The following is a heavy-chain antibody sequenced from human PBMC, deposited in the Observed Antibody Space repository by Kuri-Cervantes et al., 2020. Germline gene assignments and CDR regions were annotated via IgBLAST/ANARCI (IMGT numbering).Heavy chain of an antibody. Sequence: GESLKISCAASGFTFSRYVIHWVRQAPGKGLEWVAVVSSDGIDKYYADSVGGRFIVSRDNSKNTMYLQMNSLRTEDTAVYYCAKCEGGYRPDYWGQGTLVTVSS. V-gene: IGHV3-30-3*02. J-gene: IGHJ4*02. CDR3: AKCEGGYRPDY. CDR1: GFTFSRYV. D-gene: IGHD3-16*02. CDR2: VSSDGIDK.